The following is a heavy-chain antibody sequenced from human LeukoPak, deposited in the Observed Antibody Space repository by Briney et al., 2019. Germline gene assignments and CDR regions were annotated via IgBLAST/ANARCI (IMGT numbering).Heavy chain of an antibody. D-gene: IGHD3-16*02. CDR2: IWYDGSNK. Sequence: GGSLRLSCAASGFTFSSYGMHWVRQAPGKGLEWVAVIWYDGSNKYYADSVKGRFTISRDNAKNSLYLQMNSLRAEDTAVYYCARDTAYDYVWGSYRSMYFDYWGQGTLVTVSS. V-gene: IGHV3-33*01. CDR1: GFTFSSYG. CDR3: ARDTAYDYVWGSYRSMYFDY. J-gene: IGHJ4*02.